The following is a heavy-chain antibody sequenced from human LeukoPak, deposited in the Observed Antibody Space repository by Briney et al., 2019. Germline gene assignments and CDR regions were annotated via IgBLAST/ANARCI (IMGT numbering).Heavy chain of an antibody. CDR2: VKSDGTAT. CDR3: VRKFATGD. D-gene: IGHD1-14*01. V-gene: IGHV3-74*01. CDR1: GFTFSSHL. Sequence: GGSLRLSCAASGFTFSSHLIHWVRQAQGTGLVWVSSVKSDGTATNYADSVKGRFTISRDNAKNTLYLQMNSLRVEDTAVYYCVRKFATGDWGQGTLVTVSS. J-gene: IGHJ4*02.